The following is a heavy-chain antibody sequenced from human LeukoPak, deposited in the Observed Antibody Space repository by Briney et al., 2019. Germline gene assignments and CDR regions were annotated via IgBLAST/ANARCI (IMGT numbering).Heavy chain of an antibody. CDR3: ARTITGTPGKWFDP. Sequence: SGPALVKPTQTLTLTCTFSGFSLGTSGMCVSWIRQPPGKALEWLARIDWDDDKYYSTSLKTRLTISKDTSKNQVVLTMTNMDPVDTATYYCARTITGTPGKWFDPWGQGTLVTVSS. CDR2: IDWDDDK. D-gene: IGHD1-20*01. CDR1: GFSLGTSGMC. J-gene: IGHJ5*02. V-gene: IGHV2-70*11.